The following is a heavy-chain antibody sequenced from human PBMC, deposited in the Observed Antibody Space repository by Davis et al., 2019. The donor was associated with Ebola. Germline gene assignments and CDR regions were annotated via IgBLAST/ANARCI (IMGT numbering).Heavy chain of an antibody. V-gene: IGHV4-30-2*01. D-gene: IGHD2-15*01. CDR1: GGSISSYS. CDR3: AKCRSGGSCYYGMDV. J-gene: IGHJ6*02. CDR2: IYHRGST. Sequence: MPSETLSLTCTVSGGSISSYSWSWIRQPPGKGLEWIGYIYHRGSTYYNPSLKSRVTISVDRSKNQFSLKLSSVTAADTAVYYCAKCRSGGSCYYGMDVWGQGTTVTVSS.